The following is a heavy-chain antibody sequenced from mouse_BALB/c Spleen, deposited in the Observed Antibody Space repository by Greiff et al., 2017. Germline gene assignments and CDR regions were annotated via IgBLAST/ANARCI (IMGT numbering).Heavy chain of an antibody. CDR1: GYTFTSYW. D-gene: IGHD2-12*01. CDR2: INPGNGGT. Sequence: QVQLQQPGAELVKPGASVKLSCKASGYTFTSYWMHWVKQRPGQGLEWIGEINPGNGGTKYHEKFKSKATLTVDKSSSTAYMQLSSLTSEDSAVYYWARYEFAYWGQGTLVTVSA. V-gene: IGHV1S81*02. J-gene: IGHJ3*01. CDR3: ARYEFAY.